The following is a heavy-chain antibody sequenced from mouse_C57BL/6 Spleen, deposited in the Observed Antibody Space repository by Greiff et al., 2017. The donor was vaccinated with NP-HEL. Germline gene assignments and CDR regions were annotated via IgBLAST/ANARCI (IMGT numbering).Heavy chain of an antibody. CDR3: AKNWYGYPYAMDY. J-gene: IGHJ4*01. V-gene: IGHV2-5*01. D-gene: IGHD2-2*01. CDR1: GFSLTSYG. CDR2: IWRGGST. Sequence: VQLQQSGPGLVQPSQSLSITCTVSGFSLTSYGVHWVRQSPGKGLEWLGVIWRGGSTDYNAAFMSRLSITKDNSKSQVFFKMNSLQADDTAIYYCAKNWYGYPYAMDYWGQGTSVTVSS.